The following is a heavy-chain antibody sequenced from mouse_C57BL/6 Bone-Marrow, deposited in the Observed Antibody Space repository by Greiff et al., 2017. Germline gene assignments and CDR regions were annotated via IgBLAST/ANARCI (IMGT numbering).Heavy chain of an antibody. V-gene: IGHV5-17*01. Sequence: DVKLVESGGGLVKPGGSLKLSCAASGFTFSDYGMHWVRQAPEKGLEWVAYISSGSSTIYYADTVKGRFTISRDNAKNTLFLQMTSLRSEDTAMYYCARSDGYPLAYWGQGTLVTVSA. CDR2: ISSGSSTI. CDR3: ARSDGYPLAY. CDR1: GFTFSDYG. J-gene: IGHJ3*01. D-gene: IGHD2-3*01.